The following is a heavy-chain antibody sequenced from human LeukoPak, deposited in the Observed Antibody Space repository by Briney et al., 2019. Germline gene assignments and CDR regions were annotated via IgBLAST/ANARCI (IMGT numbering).Heavy chain of an antibody. CDR1: GFTFSSYA. V-gene: IGHV3-30-3*01. CDR2: IPYDGSNK. D-gene: IGHD3-9*01. J-gene: IGHJ3*02. Sequence: PGRSLRLSCAASGFTFSSYAMHWVRQAPGKGLEWVAVIPYDGSNKYYADSVKGRFTISRDNSKNTLYLQMNSLRAEDTAVYYCARDGTITIPSSGAFDIWGQGTMVTVSS. CDR3: ARDGTITIPSSGAFDI.